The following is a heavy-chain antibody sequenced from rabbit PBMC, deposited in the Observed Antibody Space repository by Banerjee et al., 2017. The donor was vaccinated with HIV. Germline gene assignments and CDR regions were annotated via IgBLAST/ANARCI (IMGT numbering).Heavy chain of an antibody. CDR2: IVGGSSDGT. V-gene: IGHV1S40*01. Sequence: QSLEESGGGLVKPGGTLTLTCKASGFSFSSSYYMCWVRQAPGKGLEWIACIVGGSSDGTYASWAKGRFTISKTSSTTVTLQMTSLTAADTATYFCARDPAGDGYARFNLWGQGTLVTVS. J-gene: IGHJ4*01. CDR1: GFSFSSSYY. D-gene: IGHD6-1*01. CDR3: ARDPAGDGYARFNL.